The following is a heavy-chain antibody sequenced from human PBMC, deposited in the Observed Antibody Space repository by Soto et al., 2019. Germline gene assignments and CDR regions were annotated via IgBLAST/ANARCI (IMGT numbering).Heavy chain of an antibody. CDR1: GGSIRSYC. Sequence: PSETLSLTCTVSGGSIRSYCWSWIRQPAGKGLEWIGRIYPSGSTNYNPSLKSRVTMSVDTSKNQFSLKLSSVTAADTAVYYCERGSLNDYKYGMDLWGQGTTVAV. D-gene: IGHD3-9*01. CDR3: ERGSLNDYKYGMDL. CDR2: IYPSGST. V-gene: IGHV4-4*07. J-gene: IGHJ6*02.